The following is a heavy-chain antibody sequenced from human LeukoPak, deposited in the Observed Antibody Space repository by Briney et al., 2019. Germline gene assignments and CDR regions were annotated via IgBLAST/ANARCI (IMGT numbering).Heavy chain of an antibody. Sequence: GGSLRLSCAASGFTFSSYAMSWVRQAPGKGLDWVSAISGSGGSTYYADSVKGRFTISRDNSKNTLYLQTNSLRAEDTAVYYCAKDRTAAAAHYGMDVWGKGTTVTVSS. V-gene: IGHV3-23*01. D-gene: IGHD6-13*01. CDR1: GFTFSSYA. J-gene: IGHJ6*04. CDR3: AKDRTAAAAHYGMDV. CDR2: ISGSGGST.